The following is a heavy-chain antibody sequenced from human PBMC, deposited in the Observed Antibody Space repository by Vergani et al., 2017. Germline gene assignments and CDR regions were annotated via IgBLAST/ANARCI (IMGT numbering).Heavy chain of an antibody. D-gene: IGHD3-22*01. Sequence: QVQLVQSGAEVKKPGASVKVSCKASGYTFTSYYMHWVRQAPGQGLEWMGIINPSGGSTSYVQKFQGRVPMTRDTSPSTVYMGLSSLRSEDTDVYYCARVSTYYYDSSGYYEYYQHWGQGSLVTVSS. CDR2: INPSGGST. CDR3: ARVSTYYYDSSGYYEYYQH. V-gene: IGHV1-46*01. CDR1: GYTFTSYY. J-gene: IGHJ1*01.